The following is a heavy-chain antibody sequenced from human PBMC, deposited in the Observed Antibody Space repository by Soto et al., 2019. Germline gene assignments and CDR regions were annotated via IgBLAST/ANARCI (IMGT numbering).Heavy chain of an antibody. CDR3: ARVEYSSSRPFDC. CDR1: GGSISSGDYY. J-gene: IGHJ4*02. CDR2: IYYSGST. D-gene: IGHD6-13*01. V-gene: IGHV4-30-4*01. Sequence: QVQLQESGPGLVKPSQTLSLTCTVSGGSISSGDYYWSWIRQPPGKGLEWIGYIYYSGSTYYNPSLKSRLTRSVDTSKNQFSLKLNSVTAADTAVYYCARVEYSSSRPFDCWGQGTLVTVSS.